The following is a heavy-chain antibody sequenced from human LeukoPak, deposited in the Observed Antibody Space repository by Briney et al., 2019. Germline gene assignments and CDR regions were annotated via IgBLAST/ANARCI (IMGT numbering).Heavy chain of an antibody. CDR3: TTESADYVWGSYRYTAALNDY. Sequence: PGGSLRLSCTASRFTFSNYEMTWVRQAPGKGLEWVGRIKSKTDGGTTDYAAPVKGRFTISRDDSKNTLYLQMNSLKTEDTAVYYCTTESADYVWGSYRYTAALNDYWGQGTLVTVSS. J-gene: IGHJ4*02. V-gene: IGHV3-15*01. D-gene: IGHD3-16*02. CDR1: RFTFSNYE. CDR2: IKSKTDGGTT.